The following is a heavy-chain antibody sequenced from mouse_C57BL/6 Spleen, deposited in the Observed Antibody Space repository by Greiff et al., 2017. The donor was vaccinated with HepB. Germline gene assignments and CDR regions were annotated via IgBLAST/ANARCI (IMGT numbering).Heavy chain of an antibody. CDR3: ARRYYGQSRAWYFDV. V-gene: IGHV1-52*01. D-gene: IGHD1-1*01. CDR2: IDPSDSET. Sequence: QVQLQQPGAELVRPGSSVKLSCKASGYTFTSYWMHWVKQRPIQGLEWIGNIDPSDSETHYNQKFKDKATLTVDKSSSTAYMQLSSLTSEDSAVYYCARRYYGQSRAWYFDVWGTGTTVTVSS. CDR1: GYTFTSYW. J-gene: IGHJ1*03.